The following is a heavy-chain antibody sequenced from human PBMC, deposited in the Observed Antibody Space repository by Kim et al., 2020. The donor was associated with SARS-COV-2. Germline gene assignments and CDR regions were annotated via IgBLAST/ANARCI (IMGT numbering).Heavy chain of an antibody. Sequence: SETLSLTCAVYGGSFSGYYWSWIRQPPGKGLEWIGEINHSGSTNYNPSLKSRVTISVDTSKNQFSLKLSSVTAADTAVYYCARGSPAVAGTDYWGQGTLVTVSS. V-gene: IGHV4-34*01. J-gene: IGHJ4*02. CDR2: INHSGST. CDR3: ARGSPAVAGTDY. D-gene: IGHD6-19*01. CDR1: GGSFSGYY.